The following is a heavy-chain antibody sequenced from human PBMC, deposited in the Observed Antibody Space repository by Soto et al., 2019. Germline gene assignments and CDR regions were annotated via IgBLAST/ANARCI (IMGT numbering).Heavy chain of an antibody. CDR1: GFTFSSYA. CDR2: ISGSGGST. D-gene: IGHD3-9*01. Sequence: GGSLRLSCAASGFTFSSYAMSWVRQAPWKGLEWVSAISGSGGSTYYADSVKGRFTISRDNSKNTLYLQLNSLRAEDTAVYYCAKGTDILTGYYGMDVWGQGTTVTVSS. CDR3: AKGTDILTGYYGMDV. J-gene: IGHJ6*02. V-gene: IGHV3-23*01.